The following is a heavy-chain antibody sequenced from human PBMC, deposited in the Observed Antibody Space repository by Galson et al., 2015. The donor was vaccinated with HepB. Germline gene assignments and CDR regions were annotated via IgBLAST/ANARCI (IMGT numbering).Heavy chain of an antibody. CDR1: GYSFTSYW. V-gene: IGHV5-51*01. Sequence: QSGAEVKKPGESLKISCKGSGYSFTSYWIGWVRQMPGKGLEWMGIIYPGDSDTRYSPSFQGQVTISADKSISTAYLQWSSLKASDTAMYYCARGGVGITMVRGGKYYYYYYGMDVWGQGTTVTVSS. CDR2: IYPGDSDT. J-gene: IGHJ6*02. CDR3: ARGGVGITMVRGGKYYYYYYGMDV. D-gene: IGHD3-10*01.